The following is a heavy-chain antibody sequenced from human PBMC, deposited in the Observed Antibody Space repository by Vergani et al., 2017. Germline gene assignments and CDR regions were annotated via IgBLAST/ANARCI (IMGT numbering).Heavy chain of an antibody. CDR3: TRDMSWNIDY. J-gene: IGHJ4*02. D-gene: IGHD1-1*01. V-gene: IGHV1-18*01. Sequence: QVRLVQSGGGVMKPGTPLKVSCKASGYTFTDYGISWVRQAPGQGLQWLAWINPNDGRIDHGPNFRDRVTLTTDTVTTTAHIELRSLTSDDTAIYFCTRDMSWNIDYWGQGILVTVSS. CDR1: GYTFTDYG. CDR2: INPNDGRI.